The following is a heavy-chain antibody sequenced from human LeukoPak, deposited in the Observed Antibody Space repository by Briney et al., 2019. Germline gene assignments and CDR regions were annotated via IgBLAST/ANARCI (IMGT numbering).Heavy chain of an antibody. V-gene: IGHV1-18*01. CDR2: ISVYSGKT. Sequence: GASVKVSCKASGYIFTSYGISWVRQAPGQGLEWMGWISVYSGKTNYAQRFQDRVSMTTDTSTSTVYMELRSLRSDDTAMYYCARDLSCSGITCYTDYWGQGTLVTVSS. J-gene: IGHJ4*02. D-gene: IGHD2-2*02. CDR3: ARDLSCSGITCYTDY. CDR1: GYIFTSYG.